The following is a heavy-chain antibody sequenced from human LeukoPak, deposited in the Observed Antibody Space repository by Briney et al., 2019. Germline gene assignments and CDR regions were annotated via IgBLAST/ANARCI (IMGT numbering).Heavy chain of an antibody. CDR1: GYTFTSYG. D-gene: IGHD3-3*01. J-gene: IGHJ4*02. V-gene: IGHV1-18*01. CDR3: ARGDDFWSGYYFVDY. Sequence: ASVKVSCKASGYTFTSYGISWVRQAPGQGLEWMGWISAYNGNTNYAQKLQGRVTMTTDTSTSTAYMELRSLRSDDTAVYYCARGDDFWSGYYFVDYWGQGTLVTVSS. CDR2: ISAYNGNT.